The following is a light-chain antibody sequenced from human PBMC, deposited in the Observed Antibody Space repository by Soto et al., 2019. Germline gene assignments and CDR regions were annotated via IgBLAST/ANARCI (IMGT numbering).Light chain of an antibody. J-gene: IGLJ1*01. CDR3: RSYAGSNNFYA. Sequence: QSVLTQPPSASGSPGQSVTISCTGTSSDVGGYNYVSWYQQHPGKAPKLMIYEVSKRPSGVPDRFSGSKSGNTASLTVSGLQAEDEADYYCRSYAGSNNFYAFGTGTKVTVL. CDR2: EVS. CDR1: SSDVGGYNY. V-gene: IGLV2-8*01.